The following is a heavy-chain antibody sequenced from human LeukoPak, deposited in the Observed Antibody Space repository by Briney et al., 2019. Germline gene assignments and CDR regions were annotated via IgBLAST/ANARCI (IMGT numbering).Heavy chain of an antibody. V-gene: IGHV4-34*01. CDR3: ARLSLTDAYHFDY. Sequence: PSETLSLTCAVYSGSLSGYYWSWIRQPPGKGLEWIGEINHSGNTYYNPSLKSRVTISVDTSKNQFSLKLSSVTAADTAVYYCARLSLTDAYHFDYWGQGTLVTVSS. CDR1: SGSLSGYY. J-gene: IGHJ4*02. CDR2: INHSGNT. D-gene: IGHD5-24*01.